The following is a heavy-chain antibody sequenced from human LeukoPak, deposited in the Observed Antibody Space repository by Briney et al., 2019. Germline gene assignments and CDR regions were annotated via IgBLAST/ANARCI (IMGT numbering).Heavy chain of an antibody. V-gene: IGHV5-51*01. CDR1: GYSFTNYW. J-gene: IGHJ4*02. D-gene: IGHD6-6*01. Sequence: GVSLQISCKGSGYSFTNYWIGWVRPGPGKGLEWMGIIYPGDSDTRYSPSFQGQVTISAHKSISTAYLQWSSLKASDTAMYYCARQRSSSSPADYWGQGTLVTVSS. CDR3: ARQRSSSSPADY. CDR2: IYPGDSDT.